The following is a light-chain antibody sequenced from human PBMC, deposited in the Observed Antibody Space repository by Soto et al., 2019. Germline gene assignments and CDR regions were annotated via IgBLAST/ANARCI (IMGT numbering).Light chain of an antibody. CDR2: DAS. CDR1: QSVARY. V-gene: IGKV3-11*01. CDR3: QHRSNWPLT. Sequence: EIVLTQSPATLSVSPGERATLSCRASQSVARYVAWYQHKPDQAPRLLVYDASARAAGVPARFSGSGSGTDFTLTISSLEPEDFAIYYCQHRSNWPLTFGGGTKVDIK. J-gene: IGKJ4*01.